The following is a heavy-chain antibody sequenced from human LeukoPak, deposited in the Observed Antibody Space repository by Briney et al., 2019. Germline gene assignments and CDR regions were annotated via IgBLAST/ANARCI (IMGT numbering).Heavy chain of an antibody. CDR2: FDPEDGET. V-gene: IGHV1-24*01. CDR1: GYTLTELS. J-gene: IGHJ4*02. D-gene: IGHD5-12*01. CDR3: AREKGDPERWLQFDY. Sequence: ASVKVSCKVSGYTLTELSMHWVRQAPGKGLEWMGGFDPEDGETIYAQKFQGRVTITADKSTSTAYMELSSLRSEDTAVYYCAREKGDPERWLQFDYWGQGTLVTVSS.